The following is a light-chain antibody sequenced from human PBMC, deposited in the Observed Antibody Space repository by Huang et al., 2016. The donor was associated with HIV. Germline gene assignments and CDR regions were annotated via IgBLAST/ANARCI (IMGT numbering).Light chain of an antibody. V-gene: IGKV3-15*01. CDR2: GAS. J-gene: IGKJ4*01. CDR1: PSVSSD. Sequence: EVVMTQSPATLSVSPGERATLSCRASPSVSSDLAWYQQKPGQAPRLLIYGASTRATGIPARFSGSGSGTEFTLTISSLQSEEFAVYYCQQYNNWPPVTFGGGTKVEIK. CDR3: QQYNNWPPVT.